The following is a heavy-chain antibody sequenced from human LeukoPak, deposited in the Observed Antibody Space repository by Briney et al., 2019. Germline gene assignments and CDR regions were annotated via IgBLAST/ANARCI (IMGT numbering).Heavy chain of an antibody. J-gene: IGHJ4*02. D-gene: IGHD4-17*01. CDR1: GFTFDDYA. CDR2: ISYDGSNK. Sequence: GGSLRLSCAASGFTFDDYAMHWVRQAPGKGLEWVAVISYDGSNKYYADSVKGRFTISRDNSKNTLYLQMNSLRAEDTAVYYCAKDLQGDDYGDFLDYWGQGTLVTVSS. CDR3: AKDLQGDDYGDFLDY. V-gene: IGHV3-30*18.